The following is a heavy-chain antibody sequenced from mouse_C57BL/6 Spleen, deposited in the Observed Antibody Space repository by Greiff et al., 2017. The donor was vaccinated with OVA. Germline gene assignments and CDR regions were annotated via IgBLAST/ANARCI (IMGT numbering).Heavy chain of an antibody. Sequence: VQLQQSVAELVRPGASVKLSCTASGFNIQNTYMHWVKQRPEQGLEWIGRIDPANGNTKYAPKFQGKATITADTSSNTAYLQLSSLTSEDTAIYYCARSAYYSNFYAMDYWGQGTSVTVSS. CDR3: ARSAYYSNFYAMDY. CDR2: IDPANGNT. D-gene: IGHD2-5*01. V-gene: IGHV14-3*01. J-gene: IGHJ4*01. CDR1: GFNIQNTY.